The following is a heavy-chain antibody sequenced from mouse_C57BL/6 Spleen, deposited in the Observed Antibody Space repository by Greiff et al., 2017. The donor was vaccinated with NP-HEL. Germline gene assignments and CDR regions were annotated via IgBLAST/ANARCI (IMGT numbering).Heavy chain of an antibody. Sequence: EVKLVESGGDLVKPGGSLKLSCAASGFTFSSYGMSWVRQTPDKRLEWVATISSGGSYTFYPDSVKGRFTISRDNAKNTLYLQMSSLKSEDTAMYYCARRRGEEGYFDCWGQGTTLTVST. CDR3: ARRRGEEGYFDC. CDR1: GFTFSSYG. V-gene: IGHV5-6*02. J-gene: IGHJ2*01. CDR2: ISSGGSYT.